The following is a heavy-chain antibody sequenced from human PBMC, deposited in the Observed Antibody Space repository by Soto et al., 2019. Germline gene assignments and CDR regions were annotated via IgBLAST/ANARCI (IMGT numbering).Heavy chain of an antibody. CDR3: AIVSYRYYDSSGYPHDAFDI. V-gene: IGHV1-69*02. D-gene: IGHD3-22*01. Sequence: GASVKVSCKASGGTFSSYTISWVRQAPGQGLEWMGRIIPILGIANYAQKFQGRVTITADKSTSTAYMELSSLRSEDTAVYYCAIVSYRYYDSSGYPHDAFDIWGQGTMVTVSS. CDR1: GGTFSSYT. CDR2: IIPILGIA. J-gene: IGHJ3*02.